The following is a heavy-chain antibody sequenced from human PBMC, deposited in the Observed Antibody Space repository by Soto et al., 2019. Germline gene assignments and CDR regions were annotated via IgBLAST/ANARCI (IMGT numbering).Heavy chain of an antibody. D-gene: IGHD2-15*01. J-gene: IGHJ3*02. CDR1: GFTFSSYW. CDR3: ARSGDCGRGSCSYDAFDI. CDR2: INQDGSEK. V-gene: IGHV3-7*03. Sequence: PGGSLRLSCAASGFTFSSYWMNWVRQAPGKGLEWVANINQDGSEKHCVDSVRGRFTISRDNAKKSLYLQMNSLRAEDTAVFYCARSGDCGRGSCSYDAFDIWGQGTMVTVSS.